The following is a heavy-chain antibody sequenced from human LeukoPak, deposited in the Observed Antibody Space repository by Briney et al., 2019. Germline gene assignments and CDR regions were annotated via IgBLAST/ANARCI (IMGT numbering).Heavy chain of an antibody. CDR2: INPSGGST. Sequence: ASVKVSCKASGYTFTSYYMHWVRQAPGQGLEWMGIINPSGGSTSYAQKFQGRVTMTRDMSTSTVYMELSSLRAEDTAVYYCARMAAYCGGDCDYYYYYMDVWGKGTTVTISS. D-gene: IGHD2-21*02. CDR3: ARMAAYCGGDCDYYYYYMDV. J-gene: IGHJ6*03. CDR1: GYTFTSYY. V-gene: IGHV1-46*01.